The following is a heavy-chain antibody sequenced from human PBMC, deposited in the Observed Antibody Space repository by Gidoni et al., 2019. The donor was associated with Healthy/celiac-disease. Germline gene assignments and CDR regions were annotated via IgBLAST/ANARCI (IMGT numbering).Heavy chain of an antibody. CDR3: ARDVGMATTVDY. D-gene: IGHD5-12*01. CDR1: GFTFSSYG. Sequence: QVQLVESGGGVVQPGRSLRLSCAASGFTFSSYGMHWVRQAPGKGLEWVAVIWYDGSNKYYADSVKGRFTISRDNSKNTLYLQMNSLRAEDTAVYYCARDVGMATTVDYWGQGTLVTVSS. V-gene: IGHV3-33*01. CDR2: IWYDGSNK. J-gene: IGHJ4*02.